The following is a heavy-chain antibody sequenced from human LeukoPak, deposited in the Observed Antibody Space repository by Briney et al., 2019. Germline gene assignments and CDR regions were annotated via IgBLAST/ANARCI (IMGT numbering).Heavy chain of an antibody. J-gene: IGHJ4*02. D-gene: IGHD6-19*01. CDR2: ISYDGSNK. Sequence: GSLRLSCAASGFTFSSYGMHWVRQAPGKGLEWVAVISYDGSNKYYADSVKGRFTISRDNSKNALYLQMNSLRAEDTAVYYCAKDRGPWLVRLDYWGQGTLVTVSS. CDR3: AKDRGPWLVRLDY. V-gene: IGHV3-30*18. CDR1: GFTFSSYG.